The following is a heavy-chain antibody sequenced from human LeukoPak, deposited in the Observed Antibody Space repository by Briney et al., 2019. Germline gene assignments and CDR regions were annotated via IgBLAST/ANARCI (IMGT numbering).Heavy chain of an antibody. CDR3: ARVLLGSYVDY. CDR2: IYYSGST. V-gene: IGHV4-39*07. D-gene: IGHD1-26*01. Sequence: SETLSLTCTVSGGPISSSSYYWGWIRQPPGKGLEWIGSIYYSGSTYYNPSLKSRVTISVDTSKNQFSLKLSSVTAADTAVYYCARVLLGSYVDYWGQGTLVTVSS. J-gene: IGHJ4*02. CDR1: GGPISSSSYY.